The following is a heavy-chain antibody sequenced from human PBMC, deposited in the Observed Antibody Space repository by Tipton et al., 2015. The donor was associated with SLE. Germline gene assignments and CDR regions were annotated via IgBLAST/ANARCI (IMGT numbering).Heavy chain of an antibody. D-gene: IGHD6-19*01. CDR3: ARVPYSSGWTRWAFDI. CDR1: GGSFSGYY. Sequence: LRLSCAVYGGSFSGYYWSRIRQPPGKGLEWIGEINHSGSTNYNPSLKSRVTISVDTSKNQFSLKLSSVTAADTAVYYCARVPYSSGWTRWAFDIWGQGTMVTVSS. CDR2: INHSGST. J-gene: IGHJ3*02. V-gene: IGHV4-34*01.